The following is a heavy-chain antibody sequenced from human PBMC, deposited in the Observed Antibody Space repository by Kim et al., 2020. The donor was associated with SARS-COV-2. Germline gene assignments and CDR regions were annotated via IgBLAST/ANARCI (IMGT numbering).Heavy chain of an antibody. D-gene: IGHD3-10*01. CDR3: AKMMVRTTYDI. J-gene: IGHJ3*02. CDR2: K. Sequence: KYYAESVKGRFTISRDNSKNTLYQQLNSLRAEDTAIYYCAKMMVRTTYDIWGLGTLVTVSS. V-gene: IGHV3-23*01.